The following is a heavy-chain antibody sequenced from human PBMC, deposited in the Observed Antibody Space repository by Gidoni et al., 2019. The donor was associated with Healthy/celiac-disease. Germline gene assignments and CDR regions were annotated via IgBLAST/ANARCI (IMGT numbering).Heavy chain of an antibody. Sequence: EVQLLESGGGLVQPGGSLRLSCAASGFPFSSYAMSWVRQAPGKGLEWVSAISGSGGSTYYADSVKGRFTISRDNSKNTLYLQMNSLRAEDTAVYYCAKTPYYYGSGSYYYYYYGMDVWGQGTTVTVSS. CDR3: AKTPYYYGSGSYYYYYYGMDV. J-gene: IGHJ6*02. CDR1: GFPFSSYA. D-gene: IGHD3-10*01. V-gene: IGHV3-23*01. CDR2: ISGSGGST.